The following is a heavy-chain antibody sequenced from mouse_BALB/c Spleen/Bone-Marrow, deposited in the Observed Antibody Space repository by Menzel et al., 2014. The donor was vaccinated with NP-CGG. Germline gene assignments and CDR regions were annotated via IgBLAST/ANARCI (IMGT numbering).Heavy chain of an antibody. Sequence: EVKLLESGPGLVKPSQTVSLTCTVTGISITTGNYRWSWIRQFPGNKLEWIGYIYYSGTITYNPSLTSRTTITRDTSKNQFFLEMNSLTAEDTATYYCARYGNYFDYWGQVTTLTVSS. D-gene: IGHD2-1*01. J-gene: IGHJ2*01. CDR2: IYYSGTI. V-gene: IGHV3-5*02. CDR3: ARYGNYFDY. CDR1: GISITTGNYR.